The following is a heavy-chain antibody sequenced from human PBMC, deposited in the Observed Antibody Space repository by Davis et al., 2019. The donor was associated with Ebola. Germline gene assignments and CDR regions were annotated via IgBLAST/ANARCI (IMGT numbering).Heavy chain of an antibody. CDR3: ARAPNYDVLTGTSSYYFDY. V-gene: IGHV1-18*04. J-gene: IGHJ4*02. D-gene: IGHD3-9*01. CDR2: ISGFNTNT. Sequence: ASVKVSCKSSGYTFTSYGLAWVRQAPGLGLEWMGWISGFNTNTNFAQKFQGRVTVSKDTSTNTAYMDLRSLTSDDTAIYYCARAPNYDVLTGTSSYYFDYWGQGTLVTVYS. CDR1: GYTFTSYG.